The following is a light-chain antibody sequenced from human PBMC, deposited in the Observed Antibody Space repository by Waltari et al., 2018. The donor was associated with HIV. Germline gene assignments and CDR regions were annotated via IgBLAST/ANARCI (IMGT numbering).Light chain of an antibody. Sequence: QSTLTQPRSVSGSPGPSVTISCPGTSSDGGRFDYVSWYQQHPGKAPKLLIYDVTTRPSGVPDRFSGSKSGNTASLTISGLQAGDESDFYCCSYAGGYTLVFGGGTKLTVL. J-gene: IGLJ2*01. CDR1: SSDGGRFDY. CDR2: DVT. CDR3: CSYAGGYTLV. V-gene: IGLV2-11*01.